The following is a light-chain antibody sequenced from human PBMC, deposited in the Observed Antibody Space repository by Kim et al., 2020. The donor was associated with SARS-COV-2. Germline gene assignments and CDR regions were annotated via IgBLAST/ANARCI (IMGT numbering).Light chain of an antibody. CDR1: SCNIGGGYD. CDR3: QSYDSSLSGFYV. J-gene: IGLJ1*01. CDR2: DNT. V-gene: IGLV1-40*01. Sequence: VTISCTGSSCNIGGGYDVLLYQQLPGTAPKLLLYDNTNRPSGVPDRFSGSNSGTSASLAITGLQAEDEADYYCQSYDSSLSGFYVFGTGTRVTVL.